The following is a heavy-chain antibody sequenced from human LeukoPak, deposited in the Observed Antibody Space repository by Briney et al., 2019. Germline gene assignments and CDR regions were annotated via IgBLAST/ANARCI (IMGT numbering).Heavy chain of an antibody. D-gene: IGHD3-10*01. V-gene: IGHV3-74*01. Sequence: GGSLRLSCGASGFTYSSYWMHWVRQAPGKGLVWISRINSDGSTTSYADSVKGRFTISRDNAKNTLYLQMNSLRAEDTAVYYCARGNYYGQDYWGQGTLVTVSS. J-gene: IGHJ4*02. CDR3: ARGNYYGQDY. CDR2: INSDGSTT. CDR1: GFTYSSYW.